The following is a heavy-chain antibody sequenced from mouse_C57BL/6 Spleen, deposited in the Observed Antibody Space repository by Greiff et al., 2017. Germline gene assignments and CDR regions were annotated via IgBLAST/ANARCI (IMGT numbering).Heavy chain of an antibody. CDR1: GYTFTSYW. V-gene: IGHV1-69*01. D-gene: IGHD1-1*01. CDR3: ARGDVSSPAWFAY. J-gene: IGHJ3*01. Sequence: QVQLQQPGAELVMPGASVKLSCKASGYTFTSYWMHWVKQRPGQGLEWIGEIDPSDSYTNYNQKFKGKSTLTVDKSSSTAYMQLSSLTSEDSAVYYCARGDVSSPAWFAYWGQGTLVTVSA. CDR2: IDPSDSYT.